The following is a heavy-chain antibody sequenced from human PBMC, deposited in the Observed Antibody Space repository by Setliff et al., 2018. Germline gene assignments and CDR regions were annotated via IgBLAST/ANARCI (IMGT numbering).Heavy chain of an antibody. Sequence: SETLSLTCSVSSGSIGSHYWNWMRQAPGKGLEWIGYRHDNGERDYNPSLGSRVTISVDTSKNQFSLMLTSVTAADTAIYYCAGRPQNTPMGPCDYWGQGTLVTVSS. D-gene: IGHD5-18*01. CDR2: RHDNGER. J-gene: IGHJ4*02. CDR1: SGSIGSHY. CDR3: AGRPQNTPMGPCDY. V-gene: IGHV4-59*11.